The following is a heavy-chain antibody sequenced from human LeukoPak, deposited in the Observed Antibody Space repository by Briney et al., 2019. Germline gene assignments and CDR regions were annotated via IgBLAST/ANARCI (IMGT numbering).Heavy chain of an antibody. J-gene: IGHJ4*02. D-gene: IGHD3-16*02. Sequence: SETLSLTCTVSGGSITTGSYYWSWIRQPPGKGLEWIGEINHSGSTNYNPSLKSRVTISVDTSKNQFSLKLSSVTAADTAVYYCARRRIMITFGGVIAPGYFDYWGQGTLVTVSS. CDR2: INHSGST. V-gene: IGHV4-39*07. CDR1: GGSITTGSYY. CDR3: ARRRIMITFGGVIAPGYFDY.